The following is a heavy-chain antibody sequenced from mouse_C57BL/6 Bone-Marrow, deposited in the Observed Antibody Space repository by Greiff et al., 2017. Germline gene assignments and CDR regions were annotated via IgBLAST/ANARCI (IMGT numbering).Heavy chain of an antibody. V-gene: IGHV1-4*01. J-gene: IGHJ2*01. CDR2: INPSSGYT. CDR3: RTYGYARGGYFDY. Sequence: QVQLQQSGAELARPGASVKMSCKASGYTFTSYTMHWVKQRPGQGLEWIGYINPSSGYTKYNQKFKDKATLTADKSSSTAYMQLSSLTSEDSAVYYFRTYGYARGGYFDYWGQGTTLTVSS. CDR1: GYTFTSYT. D-gene: IGHD2-2*01.